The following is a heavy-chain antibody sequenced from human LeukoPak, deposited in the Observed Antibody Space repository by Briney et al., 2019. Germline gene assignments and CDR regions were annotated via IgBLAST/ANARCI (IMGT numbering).Heavy chain of an antibody. CDR2: ITSSSSSI. D-gene: IGHD6-13*01. Sequence: GGSLRLSCAASGFTFSTYTLNWVRQAPGKGLECVSSITSSSSSIYYADSVKGRFTISRDNAKNSLYLQMNSLRAEDTAVYFCARASLSEIIAAEAFFDSWGQGTLVTVSS. J-gene: IGHJ4*02. CDR3: ARASLSEIIAAEAFFDS. V-gene: IGHV3-21*01. CDR1: GFTFSTYT.